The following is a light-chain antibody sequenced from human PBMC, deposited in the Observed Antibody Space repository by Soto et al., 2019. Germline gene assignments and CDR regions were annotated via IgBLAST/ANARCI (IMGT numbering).Light chain of an antibody. CDR3: QQYNSYPWT. V-gene: IGKV1-5*03. CDR1: QSISSR. CDR2: KAS. Sequence: DIQMTQSPSTLSASVGDRVTITCRGSQSISSRLAWYQPKPGKAPKLLIYKASSLESGVPSRFSGSGSGTEFTLTISSLQPDDFATYYCQQYNSYPWTFGQGTKVEIK. J-gene: IGKJ1*01.